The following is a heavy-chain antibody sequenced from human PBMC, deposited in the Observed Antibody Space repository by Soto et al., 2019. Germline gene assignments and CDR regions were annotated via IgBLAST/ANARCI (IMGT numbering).Heavy chain of an antibody. CDR2: IYYSGST. D-gene: IGHD5-18*01. CDR3: ARVLPYTAMVKGAYYFDY. Sequence: SETLSLTCTVSGGSISSYYWSWIRQPPGKGLEWIGYIYYSGSTNYNPSLKSRVTISVDTSKNQFSLKLSSVTAADTAVYYCARVLPYTAMVKGAYYFDYWGQGTLVTVSS. J-gene: IGHJ4*02. V-gene: IGHV4-59*01. CDR1: GGSISSYY.